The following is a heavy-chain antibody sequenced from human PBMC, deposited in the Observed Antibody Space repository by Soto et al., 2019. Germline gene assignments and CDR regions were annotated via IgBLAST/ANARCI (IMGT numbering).Heavy chain of an antibody. CDR1: GFIFSYHG. J-gene: IGHJ4*02. Sequence: GGSLRLSCAASGFIFSYHGMSWVRQAPGKGPEWVSAIAGSVGSTYYADSVKGRFTISRDNSKNMLYLQMDSLRAEDTAVYYCAKDRTIASRNFDDWGQGVLVTVSS. V-gene: IGHV3-23*01. CDR2: IAGSVGST. CDR3: AKDRTIASRNFDD. D-gene: IGHD6-6*01.